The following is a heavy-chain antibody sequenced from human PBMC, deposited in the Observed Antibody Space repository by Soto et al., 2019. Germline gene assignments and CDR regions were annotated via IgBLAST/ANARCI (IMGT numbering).Heavy chain of an antibody. D-gene: IGHD1-26*01. V-gene: IGHV1-8*01. Sequence: ASVKVSCKASGYSFTSLYINWVRQTAGQGLERMGWMEPSTGTTGYAQKFQGRVTMTRDTSINTAYMELTTLTSDDTAFYYCARGVSAGVDYWGQGTLVTVSS. CDR3: ARGVSAGVDY. CDR2: MEPSTGTT. CDR1: GYSFTSLY. J-gene: IGHJ4*02.